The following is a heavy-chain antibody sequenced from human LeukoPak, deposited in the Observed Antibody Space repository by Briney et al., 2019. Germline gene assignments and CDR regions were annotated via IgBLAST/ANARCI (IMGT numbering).Heavy chain of an antibody. J-gene: IGHJ4*02. Sequence: GESLRISCQISGYSFTSYWISWVRQMPGKGLEWMAIIYPGDSDTRYSPSFQGQVTISADKSISTAYLQWSSLKASDTAMYYCARSAVVGIDYWGQGTLVTVSS. D-gene: IGHD2-2*01. CDR1: GYSFTSYW. CDR2: IYPGDSDT. CDR3: ARSAVVGIDY. V-gene: IGHV5-51*01.